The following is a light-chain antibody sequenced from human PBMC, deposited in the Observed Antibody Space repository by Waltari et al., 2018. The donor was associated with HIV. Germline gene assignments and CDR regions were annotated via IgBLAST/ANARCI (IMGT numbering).Light chain of an antibody. CDR1: SRDVGIFTY. J-gene: IGLJ2*01. CDR3: SSHTTTTTLWV. V-gene: IGLV2-14*03. Sequence: QSALTQPASVSGSPGQSITISCTGASRDVGIFTYVTWYQQHPGKAPKVIIYDFINRPSGVSNRFSGSKSDNTASLTISGLQAEDEADYYCSSHTTTTTLWVFGGGTKLTVL. CDR2: DFI.